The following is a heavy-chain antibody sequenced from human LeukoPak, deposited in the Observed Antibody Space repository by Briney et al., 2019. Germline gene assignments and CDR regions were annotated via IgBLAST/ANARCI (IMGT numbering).Heavy chain of an antibody. D-gene: IGHD4-23*01. J-gene: IGHJ2*01. Sequence: ASVKVSCKASGYTFTSYYMHWVRQAPGQGLEWMGIINPSGGSTSYAQKFQGRVTMTRDTSTSTVYMELSSLRSEDTAVYYCARDGTTVVTPDWYFDFWGRGTLVTVSS. CDR3: ARDGTTVVTPDWYFDF. V-gene: IGHV1-46*01. CDR2: INPSGGST. CDR1: GYTFTSYY.